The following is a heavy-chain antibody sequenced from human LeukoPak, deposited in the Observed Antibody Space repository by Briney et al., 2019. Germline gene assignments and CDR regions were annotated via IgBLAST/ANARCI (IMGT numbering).Heavy chain of an antibody. J-gene: IGHJ6*02. Sequence: GASVKVSCKASGYTFTSYDINWVRQATGQGLEWMGWMNPNSGNTGYAQKFQGRVTMTRNTSISTAYMELSSLRSEDTAVYYCAGRLYNWNYYYYGMDVWGQGTTVTVSS. CDR1: GYTFTSYD. D-gene: IGHD1-20*01. V-gene: IGHV1-8*01. CDR2: MNPNSGNT. CDR3: AGRLYNWNYYYYGMDV.